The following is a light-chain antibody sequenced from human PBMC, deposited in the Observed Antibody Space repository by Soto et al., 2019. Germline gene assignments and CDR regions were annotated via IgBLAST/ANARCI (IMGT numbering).Light chain of an antibody. J-gene: IGKJ3*01. V-gene: IGKV3-20*01. CDR2: GAS. CDR1: QTITTSQ. CDR3: LQYNTSPFT. Sequence: EIVLTQSPGTLSLSPGERATLFCRASQTITTSQLAWYQQKPGQAPRVLIFGASNRATGIPDRFSGSGSGTDFTLTISRLEPEDFAIYYCLQYNTSPFTFGPGTTVDIK.